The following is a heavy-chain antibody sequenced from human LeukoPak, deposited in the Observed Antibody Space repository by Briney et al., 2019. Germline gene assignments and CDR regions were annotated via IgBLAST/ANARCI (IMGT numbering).Heavy chain of an antibody. CDR3: AKDDAWLRFGE. J-gene: IGHJ4*02. CDR1: GFTFSSYA. Sequence: GGSQRLSCAASGFTFSSYAMSWVRQAPGKGLEWVSAISGSGGSTYYADSVKGRFTISRDNSKNTLYLQMNSLRAEDTAVYYCAKDDAWLRFGEWSQGTLVTVSS. D-gene: IGHD3-10*01. V-gene: IGHV3-23*01. CDR2: ISGSGGST.